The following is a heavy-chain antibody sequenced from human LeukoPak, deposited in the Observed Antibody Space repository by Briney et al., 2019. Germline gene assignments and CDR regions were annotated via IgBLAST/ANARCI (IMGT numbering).Heavy chain of an antibody. Sequence: SETLSLTCTVSGDSISSGDYYWSWIRQPAGKGLEWIGRISSSGSTNYNPSLKSRVTISVDTSKNQFSLKLSSVTAADTAVYYCARVAGDYFDYWGQGTLVTVSS. D-gene: IGHD6-19*01. CDR1: GDSISSGDYY. V-gene: IGHV4-61*02. CDR2: ISSSGST. J-gene: IGHJ4*02. CDR3: ARVAGDYFDY.